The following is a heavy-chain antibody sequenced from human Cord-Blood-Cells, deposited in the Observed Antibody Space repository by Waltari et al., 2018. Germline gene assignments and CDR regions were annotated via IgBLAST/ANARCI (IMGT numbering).Heavy chain of an antibody. Sequence: EVQLVESGGGLVQPGGSLRLSCAASGFTFSSYWMHWVRHAPGKGLVWVSRINSDGSSTSYADSVKGRFTISRDNAKNTLYLQMNSLRAEDTAVYYCASSYCGGDCYYFDYWGQGTLVTVSS. J-gene: IGHJ4*02. CDR2: INSDGSST. D-gene: IGHD2-21*01. CDR1: GFTFSSYW. V-gene: IGHV3-74*01. CDR3: ASSYCGGDCYYFDY.